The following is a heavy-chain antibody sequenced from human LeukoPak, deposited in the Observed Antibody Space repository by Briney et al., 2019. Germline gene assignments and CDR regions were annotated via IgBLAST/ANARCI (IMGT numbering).Heavy chain of an antibody. D-gene: IGHD7-27*01. CDR3: ARSGVPNSFDY. Sequence: GGSLRLSCAASGFTFSSYAMHWVRQAPGKGLEGVAVISYDGSNKYYADSVKGRFTISRDNSKNTLYLQMNSLRAEDTAVYYCARSGVPNSFDYWGQGTLVTVSS. CDR1: GFTFSSYA. CDR2: ISYDGSNK. V-gene: IGHV3-30*04. J-gene: IGHJ4*02.